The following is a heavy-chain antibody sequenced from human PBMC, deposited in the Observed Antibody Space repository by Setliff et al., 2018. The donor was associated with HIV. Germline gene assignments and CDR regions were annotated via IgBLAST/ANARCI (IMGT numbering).Heavy chain of an antibody. CDR1: GFIFSSHD. J-gene: IGHJ5*02. Sequence: PGGSLRLSCEASGFIFSSHDFHWVRQAAGKGLEWVSAIGTGGDTYYVDSVKGRFTISRENARNYLYLQMNSLRAGDTAVYYCASSGSGSYINWFGPWGQGTLVTVSS. D-gene: IGHD3-10*01. CDR3: ASSGSGSYINWFGP. V-gene: IGHV3-13*01. CDR2: IGTGGDT.